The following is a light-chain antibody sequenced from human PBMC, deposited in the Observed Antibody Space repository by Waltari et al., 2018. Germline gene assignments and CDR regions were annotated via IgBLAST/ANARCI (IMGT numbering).Light chain of an antibody. CDR3: LQYDLHPWT. CDR2: RAS. J-gene: IGKJ1*01. CDR1: QNINDW. Sequence: DIQMTQSPSPVPASVGDRVTLPCRASQNINDWLAWYQQKPGKAPKLLIHRASTLDSGAPSRFSGSGFGTEFTLTINSLQPDDFSTYYCLQYDLHPWTFGQGTQVQIK. V-gene: IGKV1-5*03.